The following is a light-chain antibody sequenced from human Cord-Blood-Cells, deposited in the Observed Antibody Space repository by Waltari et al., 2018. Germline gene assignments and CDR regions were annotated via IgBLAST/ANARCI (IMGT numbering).Light chain of an antibody. Sequence: DIVMTQSPDPLAVSLGERATINCKSSQSVLYSSNNKNYLAWYQRKPGQPPKLLIYWASTREPGVPDRVSGSVSGTDFTLTISSLQAEDVAVYYCQQYYSTPLTFGGGTKAEIK. J-gene: IGKJ4*01. CDR2: WAS. V-gene: IGKV4-1*01. CDR1: QSVLYSSNNKNY. CDR3: QQYYSTPLT.